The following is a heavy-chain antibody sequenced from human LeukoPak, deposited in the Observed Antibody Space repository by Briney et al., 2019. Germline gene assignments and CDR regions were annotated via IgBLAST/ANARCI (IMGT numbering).Heavy chain of an antibody. J-gene: IGHJ5*02. Sequence: GGSLRLSCAASGFIFSNSALSWVRLPPGQGLEWVAGIGGTNVPNTWYADSVKGRFTISRDNSKSTLYLQMRSLRVEDTALYCCVKFAPGFLSADWFDPWGQGTLVTVSS. V-gene: IGHV3-23*01. CDR3: VKFAPGFLSADWFDP. D-gene: IGHD3-16*02. CDR1: GFIFSNSA. CDR2: IGGTNVPNT.